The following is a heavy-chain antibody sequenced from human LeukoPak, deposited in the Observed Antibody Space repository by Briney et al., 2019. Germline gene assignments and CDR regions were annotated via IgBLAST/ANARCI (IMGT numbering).Heavy chain of an antibody. J-gene: IGHJ4*02. CDR3: ARGGSAAKYYFDS. Sequence: SETLSLTCIVSNDSISPLYWGWIRQPPGKGLEFIGYIFYSGTTNFNPSLKSRVTLSVDTSKNQFSLRLNSVTAADTAVYYCARGGSAAKYYFDSWGQGTRVTVSS. CDR2: IFYSGTT. D-gene: IGHD6-13*01. V-gene: IGHV4-59*11. CDR1: NDSISPLY.